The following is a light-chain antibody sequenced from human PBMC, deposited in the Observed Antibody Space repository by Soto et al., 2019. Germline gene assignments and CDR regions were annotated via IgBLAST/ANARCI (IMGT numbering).Light chain of an antibody. CDR2: AAS. V-gene: IGKV1-39*01. CDR3: QQTYSTPGWT. CDR1: QTITSD. Sequence: DIQMTQSPSSLSASVGDRVTITCRASQTITSDLNWYQQRPGKAPKLLIYAASNLQSGVPSRFSGSGSGTDFTFIISSLQPEDSATYCCQQTYSTPGWTFGQGTKVEIK. J-gene: IGKJ1*01.